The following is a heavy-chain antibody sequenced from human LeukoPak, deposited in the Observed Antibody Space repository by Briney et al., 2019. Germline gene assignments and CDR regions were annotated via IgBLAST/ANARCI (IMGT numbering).Heavy chain of an antibody. CDR1: GCTFTGYY. CDR3: TRDETSTGWTGGHY. V-gene: IGHV1-2*02. Sequence: ASVKASFQASGCTFTGYYIYWVRQAPGQGLEWMGLINPNSGGTKYAQKFQGRVTMTRDTSINTAYMELTRLSSDDTAVYYCTRDETSTGWTGGHYWGRGPLVTVSS. CDR2: INPNSGGT. J-gene: IGHJ4*02. D-gene: IGHD2-8*02.